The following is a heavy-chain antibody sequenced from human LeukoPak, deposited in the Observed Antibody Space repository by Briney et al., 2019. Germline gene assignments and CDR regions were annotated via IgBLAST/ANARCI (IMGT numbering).Heavy chain of an antibody. CDR2: IRYNGDTQ. J-gene: IGHJ4*02. Sequence: GGSLRLSCAASGFTFSSYGMHWVRQAPGKGLEWVAFIRYNGDTQSYTDSVKGRFTISRDSSNNMVYLQINSLRPEDTAVYYCVKDASRTYHFDYWSQGTLVTVSS. CDR3: VKDASRTYHFDY. V-gene: IGHV3-30*02. CDR1: GFTFSSYG.